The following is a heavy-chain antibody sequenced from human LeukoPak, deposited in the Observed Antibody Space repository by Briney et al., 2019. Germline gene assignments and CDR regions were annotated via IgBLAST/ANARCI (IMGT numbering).Heavy chain of an antibody. CDR2: ISTGSSTI. CDR3: ARERIDFWSGDSSGYFDY. V-gene: IGHV3-48*01. D-gene: IGHD3-3*01. Sequence: GGSLRLSCAASGFTISSFSMNWVRQAPGKGLEWVSYISTGSSTIHYSDSVKGRFTISRDNAKNSLYLQMNRLRAEDKAVYYCARERIDFWSGDSSGYFDYWGQGTLVTVSS. J-gene: IGHJ4*02. CDR1: GFTISSFS.